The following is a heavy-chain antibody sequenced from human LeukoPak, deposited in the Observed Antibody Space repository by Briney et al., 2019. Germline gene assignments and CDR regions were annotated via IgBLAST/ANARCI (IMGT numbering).Heavy chain of an antibody. D-gene: IGHD3-10*01. J-gene: IGHJ5*02. CDR3: ARSYYYGSGSRVDWFDP. CDR1: GYTFTGYY. V-gene: IGHV1-2*06. CDR2: INPNSGGT. Sequence: GASVKVSCKASGYTFTGYYMHWVRQAPGQGLEWMGRINPNSGGTNYAQKFQGRVTMTRDTSISTAYRELSRLRSDDTAVYYCARSYYYGSGSRVDWFDPWGQGTLVTVSS.